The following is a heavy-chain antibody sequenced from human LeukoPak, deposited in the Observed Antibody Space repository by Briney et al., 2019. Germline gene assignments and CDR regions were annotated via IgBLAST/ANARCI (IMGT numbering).Heavy chain of an antibody. CDR3: ARDAVAGELDY. J-gene: IGHJ4*02. CDR1: GFTFSGSA. Sequence: GGSLTLSCAASGFTFSGSAVHWVRQASGKGLEWVGRIRSRANSYVTAYAASVTGRFTISRDDSNTAYLQMNSLKTEDTAVYYCARDAVAGELDYWGQGTLVTVSS. V-gene: IGHV3-73*01. CDR2: IRSRANSYVT. D-gene: IGHD6-19*01.